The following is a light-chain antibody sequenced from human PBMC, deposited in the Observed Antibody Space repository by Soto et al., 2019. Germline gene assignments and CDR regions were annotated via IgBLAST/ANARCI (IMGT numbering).Light chain of an antibody. V-gene: IGKV1-39*01. CDR1: QSITTN. CDR2: AAS. CDR3: QQSYSTPLT. J-gene: IGKJ4*01. Sequence: DIQMTQSPSSLSASVGDRVTITCRASQSITTNLNWYQQKPGKAPKLLIYAASSLQSGVPSRFSGSGFGADFTLTISSRQPEDFATYYCQQSYSTPLTFGGGTEVEIK.